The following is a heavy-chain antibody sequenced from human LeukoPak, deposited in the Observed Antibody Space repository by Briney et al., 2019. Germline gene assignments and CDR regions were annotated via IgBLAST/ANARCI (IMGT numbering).Heavy chain of an antibody. CDR2: IYTSGST. CDR1: GGSFSSYY. V-gene: IGHV4-59*10. CDR3: ASGADYYDSSGYFDY. D-gene: IGHD3-22*01. Sequence: SETLSLTCAVYGGSFSSYYWSWIRQPAGKGLEWIGRIYTSGSTNYNPSLKSRVTMSVGTSKNQFSLKLSSVTAADTAVYYCASGADYYDSSGYFDYWGQGTLVTVSS. J-gene: IGHJ4*02.